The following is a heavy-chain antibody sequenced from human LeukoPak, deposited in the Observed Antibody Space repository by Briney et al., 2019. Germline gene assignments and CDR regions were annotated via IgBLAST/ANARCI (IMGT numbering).Heavy chain of an antibody. D-gene: IGHD3-22*01. CDR3: AKVSQGEADSSGYDDY. V-gene: IGHV3-23*01. CDR1: GLTFSSYA. Sequence: TGGSLRLSCAASGLTFSSYAMSWVRQAPGKGLEWVSAISGSGGSTYYADSVKGRFTISRDNSKNTLYLQMNSLRAEDTAVYYCAKVSQGEADSSGYDDYWGQGTLVTVSS. CDR2: ISGSGGST. J-gene: IGHJ4*02.